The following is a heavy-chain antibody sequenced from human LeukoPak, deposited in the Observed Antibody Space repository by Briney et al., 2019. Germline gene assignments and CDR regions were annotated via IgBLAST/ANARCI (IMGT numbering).Heavy chain of an antibody. CDR2: ISYDGSPK. J-gene: IGHJ4*02. D-gene: IGHD1-26*01. Sequence: GGSLRLSCAASGFIFGSYAMHWVRQAPGKGLEWVAVISYDGSPKYYADSVKGRFTISRDNLKNTVYLQMNSLRAGDTAVYYCAKDSGATPYYYDYWGQGTLVTVSS. CDR3: AKDSGATPYYYDY. V-gene: IGHV3-30-3*01. CDR1: GFIFGSYA.